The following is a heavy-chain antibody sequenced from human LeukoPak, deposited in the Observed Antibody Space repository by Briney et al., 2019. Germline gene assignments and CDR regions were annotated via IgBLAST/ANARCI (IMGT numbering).Heavy chain of an antibody. CDR3: AKARWQLELRGSFFDY. CDR2: IRQDGSDK. J-gene: IGHJ4*02. D-gene: IGHD5-24*01. V-gene: IGHV3-7*03. CDR1: GFTFSSYW. Sequence: PGGSLRLSCAASGFTFSSYWMSWVRQAPGKGLEWVANIRQDGSDKNYVDSVEGRFTISRDNSKNTLYLQMSSLRAEDTAVYYCAKARWQLELRGSFFDYWGQGTLVTVSS.